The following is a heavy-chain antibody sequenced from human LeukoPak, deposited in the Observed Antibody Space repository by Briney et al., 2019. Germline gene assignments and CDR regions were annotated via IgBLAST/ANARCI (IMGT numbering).Heavy chain of an antibody. CDR2: IYSSGST. CDR1: GGSMNRYY. CDR3: ARHPAADGLNWFDP. Sequence: PSETLSLTCTVSGGSMNRYYWMWIRQSPGKGLEWIGYIYSSGSTNYNPSLKSRATISVDTSKNQFSLRLTSVTAADTAVYYCARHPAADGLNWFDPWGQGTLVTVSS. D-gene: IGHD6-13*01. V-gene: IGHV4-59*08. J-gene: IGHJ5*02.